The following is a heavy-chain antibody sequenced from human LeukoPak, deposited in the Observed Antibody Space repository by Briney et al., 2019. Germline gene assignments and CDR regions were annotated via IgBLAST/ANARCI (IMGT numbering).Heavy chain of an antibody. CDR2: ISGSGGST. J-gene: IGHJ5*02. Sequence: GGSLRPSCAASGFTFSSYAMSWVRQAPGKGLGLVSGISGSGGSTYYADSVKGRFTISRDNSKNTLYLQMNSLRAQDTAVYYCANGDTAMEFDPWGQGTLVTVSS. CDR1: GFTFSSYA. V-gene: IGHV3-23*01. CDR3: ANGDTAMEFDP. D-gene: IGHD5-18*01.